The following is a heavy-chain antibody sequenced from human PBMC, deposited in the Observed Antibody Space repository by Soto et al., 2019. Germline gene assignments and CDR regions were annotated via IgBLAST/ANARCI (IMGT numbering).Heavy chain of an antibody. Sequence: QVQLVQSGAEVKKPGASVKVSCKASGYTFTSYDINWVRQATGQGLEWMGWMNPNSGNTAYAQKFQGRVTMTRNTSISTAYMELSSLRSEDTAVYYCARERSAAGTGWFDPRGQGTLVTVSS. V-gene: IGHV1-8*01. J-gene: IGHJ5*02. D-gene: IGHD6-13*01. CDR1: GYTFTSYD. CDR2: MNPNSGNT. CDR3: ARERSAAGTGWFDP.